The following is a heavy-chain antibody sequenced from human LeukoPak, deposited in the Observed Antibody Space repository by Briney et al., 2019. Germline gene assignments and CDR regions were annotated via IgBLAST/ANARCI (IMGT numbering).Heavy chain of an antibody. CDR3: ARDVPHNWFDT. V-gene: IGHV3-74*01. Sequence: GGSLRLSCAASGITFGNNWMHWVRQGPGKGLVWISRINSDGGDAIYADSVKGRFTVSRDNAKNTLYLQMNSLRAEDTAVYYCARDVPHNWFDTWGQGTLVTVSS. CDR1: GITFGNNW. CDR2: INSDGGDA. J-gene: IGHJ5*02.